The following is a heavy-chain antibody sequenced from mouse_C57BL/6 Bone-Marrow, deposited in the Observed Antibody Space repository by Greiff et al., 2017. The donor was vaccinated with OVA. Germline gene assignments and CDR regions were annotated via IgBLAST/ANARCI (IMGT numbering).Heavy chain of an antibody. CDR1: GYTFTDYY. CDR3: ARVYYYGSSNYAMDY. CDR2: INPNNGGT. V-gene: IGHV1-26*01. Sequence: EVKLQQSGPELVKPGASVKISCKASGYTFTDYYMNWVKQSHGKSLEWIGDINPNNGGTSYNQKFKGKATLTVDKSSSTAYMGLRSLTSEDSAVYYCARVYYYGSSNYAMDYWGQGTSVTVSS. J-gene: IGHJ4*01. D-gene: IGHD1-1*01.